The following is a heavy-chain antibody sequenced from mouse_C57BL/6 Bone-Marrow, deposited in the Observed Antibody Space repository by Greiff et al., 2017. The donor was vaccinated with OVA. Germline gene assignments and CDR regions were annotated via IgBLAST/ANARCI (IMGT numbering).Heavy chain of an antibody. CDR3: ARYYYGYDAYFDV. CDR2: ISSGSSTI. CDR1: GFTFSDYG. J-gene: IGHJ1*03. D-gene: IGHD2-2*01. V-gene: IGHV5-17*01. Sequence: DVMPVESGGGLVKPGGSLKLSCAASGFTFSDYGMHWVRQAPEKGLEWVAYISSGSSTIYYADTVKGRFTISRDNAKNTLFLQMTSLRSEDTAMYYCARYYYGYDAYFDVWGTGTTVTVSS.